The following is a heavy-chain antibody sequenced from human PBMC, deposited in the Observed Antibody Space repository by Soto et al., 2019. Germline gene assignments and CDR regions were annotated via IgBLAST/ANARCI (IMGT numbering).Heavy chain of an antibody. D-gene: IGHD2-21*01. J-gene: IGHJ5*02. Sequence: PXXTLSLTCTVSCGSIISYYWSWIRQPPGKGMEWIGXIYYSXSTNYNHSLKXXVTISVDTXKNQLSLKLSSVNDADKDVYYCARDRVKNWFDPWGKGTLVTVYS. CDR1: CGSIISYY. CDR3: ARDRVKNWFDP. V-gene: IGHV4-59*01. CDR2: IYYSXST.